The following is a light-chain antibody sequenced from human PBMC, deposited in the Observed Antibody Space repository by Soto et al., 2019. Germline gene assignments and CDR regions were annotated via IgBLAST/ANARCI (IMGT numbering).Light chain of an antibody. CDR1: SSEVGVYNY. CDR3: CSYAGSSLWV. CDR2: DVI. V-gene: IGLV2-11*01. Sequence: QSALTQPRSVSGSPGQSVTISCTGTSSEVGVYNYVSWYQQHPGKAPQLVIYDVIKRPSGVPYRFSGSKSGNTASLTISGLQAEDEADYYCCSYAGSSLWVFGGGTKLTVL. J-gene: IGLJ3*02.